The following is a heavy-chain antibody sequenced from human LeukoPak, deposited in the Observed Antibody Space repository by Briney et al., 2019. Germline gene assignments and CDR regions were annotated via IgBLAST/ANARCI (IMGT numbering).Heavy chain of an antibody. D-gene: IGHD2-15*01. CDR2: IYPDDSDT. Sequence: GESLKISCKGPGYSFSSYWIGWVRQMPGKGLEWMAIIYPDDSDTRYSPSFQGQVTISADKSISTAYLQWSSLKASDTAMYYCARHRKDIGFDSWGQGTLVTVSS. CDR3: ARHRKDIGFDS. J-gene: IGHJ4*02. CDR1: GYSFSSYW. V-gene: IGHV5-51*01.